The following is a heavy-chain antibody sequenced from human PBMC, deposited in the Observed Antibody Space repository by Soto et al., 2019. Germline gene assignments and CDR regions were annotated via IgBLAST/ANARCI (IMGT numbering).Heavy chain of an antibody. CDR3: ARGPRGVQEVRNFDY. CDR1: GYTFTSYD. CDR2: MNPNSGNT. J-gene: IGHJ4*02. D-gene: IGHD4-4*01. Sequence: QVQLVQSGAEVKKPGASVKVSCKASGYTFTSYDINWVRQATGQGLEWMGWMNPNSGNTGYAQKYPGRVHMTRNTSISTAYMELSSLRSEATAVYYCARGPRGVQEVRNFDYWGQGTLVTVSS. V-gene: IGHV1-8*01.